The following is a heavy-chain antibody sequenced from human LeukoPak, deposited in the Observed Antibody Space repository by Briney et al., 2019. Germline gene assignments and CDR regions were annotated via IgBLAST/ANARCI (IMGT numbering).Heavy chain of an antibody. D-gene: IGHD2-15*01. Sequence: GGSLRLSCAASGFTFSSDGMHWVRQAPGKGLERGAVIWYDGSNKYYADSVKGPFTICRDNSTNTLYLQMNSLRAEDTAVYYCARERMGSGTYYYYGMDVWGQGTTVTVSS. CDR2: IWYDGSNK. J-gene: IGHJ6*02. CDR3: ARERMGSGTYYYYGMDV. CDR1: GFTFSSDG. V-gene: IGHV3-33*01.